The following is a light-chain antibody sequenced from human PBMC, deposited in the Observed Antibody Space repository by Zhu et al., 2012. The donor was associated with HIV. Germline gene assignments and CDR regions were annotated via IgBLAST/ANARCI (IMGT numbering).Light chain of an antibody. V-gene: IGKV3-20*01. CDR3: QQYHTHAT. Sequence: EIVLTQSPGTLSLSPGERATLSCRASQSVSSTDLAWYQQKPGHPPRLLIYGASNRAADIPYRFSGSGSGTDFTLTISRLEPEDFATYYCQQYHTHATFGQGTRVEI. CDR1: QSVSSTD. J-gene: IGKJ1*01. CDR2: GAS.